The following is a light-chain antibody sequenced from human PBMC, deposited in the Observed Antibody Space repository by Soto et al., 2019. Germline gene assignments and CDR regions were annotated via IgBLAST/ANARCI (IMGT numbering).Light chain of an antibody. Sequence: QSALTQPRSVSGSPGQSVTISCTGTSSDVGGYNYVSWYQHHPGKAPKLLIYDVSRRPSGVPDRFSGSKSGNTASLAISGLQAEDEADYYCCSYAGSYTLVFCGGTKLNVL. CDR2: DVS. J-gene: IGLJ3*02. CDR3: CSYAGSYTLV. CDR1: SSDVGGYNY. V-gene: IGLV2-11*01.